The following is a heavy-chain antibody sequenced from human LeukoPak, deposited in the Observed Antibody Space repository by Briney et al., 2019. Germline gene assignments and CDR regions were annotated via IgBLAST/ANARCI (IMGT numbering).Heavy chain of an antibody. Sequence: GGSLRLSCAASGFTFSSYSMNWVRQAPGKGLEWVSSISSSSSYIYYADSVKGRFTISRDNSKNTLYLQVNSLRAEDTAVYYCARGGKWDVTPFDYWGQGTLVTVSS. CDR3: ARGGKWDVTPFDY. J-gene: IGHJ4*02. D-gene: IGHD1-26*01. CDR1: GFTFSSYS. CDR2: ISSSSSYI. V-gene: IGHV3-21*04.